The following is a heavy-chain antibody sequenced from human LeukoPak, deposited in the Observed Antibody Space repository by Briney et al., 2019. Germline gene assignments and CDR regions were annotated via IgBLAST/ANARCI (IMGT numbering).Heavy chain of an antibody. CDR1: GYSFTSYW. D-gene: IGHD2-15*01. V-gene: IGHV5-51*01. CDR2: IYPGDSDT. CDR3: ARRGYCSGGSCYWFDP. Sequence: GEPLKISCKGSGYSFTSYWIGWVRQMPGKGLEWMGIIYPGDSDTRYSPSFQGQVTISADKPISTAYLQWSSLKASDTAMYYCARRGYCSGGSCYWFDPWGQGTLVTVSS. J-gene: IGHJ5*02.